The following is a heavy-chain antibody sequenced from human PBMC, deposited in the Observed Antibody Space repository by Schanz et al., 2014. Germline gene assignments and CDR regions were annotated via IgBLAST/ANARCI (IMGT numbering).Heavy chain of an antibody. V-gene: IGHV1-69*04. CDR3: ARDGVDAAAGGNY. CDR1: GGTFSSFG. D-gene: IGHD6-13*01. Sequence: VQLEQSGAEVKKPGSSVKVSCKASGGTFSSFGINWVRQAPGQGLEWMGRIIPILDVGNYAQQFQGRVTFTADKSTSTAYMELSGLRSEDTAVYYCARDGVDAAAGGNYWGQGTLVTVSS. CDR2: IIPILDVG. J-gene: IGHJ4*02.